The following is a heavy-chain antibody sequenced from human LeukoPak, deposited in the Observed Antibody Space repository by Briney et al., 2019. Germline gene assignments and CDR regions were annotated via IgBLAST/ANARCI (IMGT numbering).Heavy chain of an antibody. D-gene: IGHD3-3*01. V-gene: IGHV3-30-3*01. J-gene: IGHJ6*03. CDR1: GFTFSSYA. Sequence: GGSLRLSCAASGFTFSSYAMHRVRQAPGKGLERVAVISYDGSNKYYADSVKGRFTISRDNSKNTLYLQMNSLRAEDTAVYYCARDQSDFWSIGYYYMDVWGKGTTVTVSS. CDR3: ARDQSDFWSIGYYYMDV. CDR2: ISYDGSNK.